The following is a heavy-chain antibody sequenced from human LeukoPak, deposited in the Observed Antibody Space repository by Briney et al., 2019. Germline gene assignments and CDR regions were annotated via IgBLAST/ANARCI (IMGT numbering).Heavy chain of an antibody. V-gene: IGHV3-7*01. CDR3: VRSSGDY. CDR1: GFTFSNYW. Sequence: GGSLRLSCAASGFTFSNYWMSWVRQAPGKGLEWVANINQDGSEKYFVDSVKGRFTISRDHAKNSLYLQMNSLRAEDTAVYYCVRSSGDYWGQGTLVTVSS. D-gene: IGHD6-25*01. CDR2: INQDGSEK. J-gene: IGHJ4*02.